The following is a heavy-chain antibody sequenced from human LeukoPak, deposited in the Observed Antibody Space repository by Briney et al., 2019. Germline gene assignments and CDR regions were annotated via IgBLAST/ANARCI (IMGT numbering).Heavy chain of an antibody. CDR2: ISDDGSTK. Sequence: GTSLRLSCAASGFTFSFYGIHWVRQAPGKGLEWVAVISDDGSTKYYSDSVKGRFTVSRDNAKNSLYLQMNSLRAEDTAVYYCARDLLPGGMDVWGQGTTVTVSS. CDR3: ARDLLPGGMDV. CDR1: GFTFSFYG. V-gene: IGHV3-30*03. J-gene: IGHJ6*02.